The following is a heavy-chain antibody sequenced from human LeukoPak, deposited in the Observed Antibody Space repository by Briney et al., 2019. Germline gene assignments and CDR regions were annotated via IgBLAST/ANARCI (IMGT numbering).Heavy chain of an antibody. V-gene: IGHV3-21*01. Sequence: PGGSLRLSCAASGFTFSSYSMNWVRQAPGKGLEWVSSISSSSSYIYYVDSVKGRFTISRDNAKNSLYLQMNSLRAEDTAVYYCARDMIVPGRVEYWGQGTLVTVSS. CDR3: ARDMIVPGRVEY. CDR2: ISSSSSYI. J-gene: IGHJ4*02. CDR1: GFTFSSYS. D-gene: IGHD3-22*01.